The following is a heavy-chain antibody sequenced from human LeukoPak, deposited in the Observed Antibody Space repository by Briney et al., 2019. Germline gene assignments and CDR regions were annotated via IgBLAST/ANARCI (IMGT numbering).Heavy chain of an antibody. V-gene: IGHV1-18*04. CDR1: GYTFTGYY. Sequence: ASVKVSCKASGYTFTGYYMHWVRQAPGQGLEWMGWISAYNGNTNYAQKLQGRVTMTTDTSTSTAYMELRSLRSDDTAVYYCARDSYSGSYYESDYWGQGTLVTVSS. CDR2: ISAYNGNT. J-gene: IGHJ4*02. D-gene: IGHD1-26*01. CDR3: ARDSYSGSYYESDY.